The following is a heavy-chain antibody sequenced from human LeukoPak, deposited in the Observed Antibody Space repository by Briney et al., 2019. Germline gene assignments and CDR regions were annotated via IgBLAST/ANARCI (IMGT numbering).Heavy chain of an antibody. CDR1: GGSISSYN. CDR2: IYYSGST. J-gene: IGHJ4*02. CDR3: ARWGGSYSYYFDC. Sequence: PSGTLALTCTASGGSISSYNWSWIRQPPGKGLEWIGYIYYSGSTNYNPSLKSRVTISVDTSKNQFSLKLSSVNAADTAVYYCARWGGSYSYYFDCWGQGTLVTASS. D-gene: IGHD1-26*01. V-gene: IGHV4-59*01.